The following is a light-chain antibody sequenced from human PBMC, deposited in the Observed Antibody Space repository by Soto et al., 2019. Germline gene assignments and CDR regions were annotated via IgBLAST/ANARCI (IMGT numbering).Light chain of an antibody. Sequence: DIQMTQSPSTLSASVGDRVTITCRASQSFSGWLAWFQQKPGKAPKLLIYKASSLDSGVPSRFSGSGSGTEFTLTISSLQPDDFATYYCQQYNGYSPGTFGQGTKVEVK. CDR2: KAS. CDR3: QQYNGYSPGT. CDR1: QSFSGW. J-gene: IGKJ1*01. V-gene: IGKV1-5*03.